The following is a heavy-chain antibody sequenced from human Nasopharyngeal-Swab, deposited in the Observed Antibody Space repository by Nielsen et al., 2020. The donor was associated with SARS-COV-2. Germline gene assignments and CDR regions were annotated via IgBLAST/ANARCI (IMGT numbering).Heavy chain of an antibody. CDR3: ARGGGFCTSCYGVDY. Sequence: GESLKTSCAASRFTFSPYIMHWVRQAPGQGLEWVALISADGSNEYYADSVKGRFTISRDNSKSTLYLQMNSLRVEDTAVYYCARGGGFCTSCYGVDYWGQGTLVTVSS. J-gene: IGHJ4*02. V-gene: IGHV3-30*03. CDR2: ISADGSNE. D-gene: IGHD2-2*01. CDR1: RFTFSPYI.